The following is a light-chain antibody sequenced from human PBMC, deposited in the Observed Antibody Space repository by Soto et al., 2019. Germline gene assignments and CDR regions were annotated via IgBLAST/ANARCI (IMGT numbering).Light chain of an antibody. CDR2: GAS. Sequence: EIVLTQSPGTLSLSPWGRATLSCRASQSVSSGYLAWYQQTPGQAPRLLIYGASSRATGIPDRFSGSGSRTVITLTISRLEHEDFVVYYCYQYGWSPQFGQGTKVDIK. CDR3: YQYGWSPQ. CDR1: QSVSSGY. J-gene: IGKJ1*01. V-gene: IGKV3-20*01.